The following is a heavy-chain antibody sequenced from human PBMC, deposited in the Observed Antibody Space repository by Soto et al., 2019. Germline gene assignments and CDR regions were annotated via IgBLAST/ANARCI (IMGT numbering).Heavy chain of an antibody. CDR1: GFTFSDYY. J-gene: IGHJ6*02. CDR2: ISSSGSTI. Sequence: PGGSLRLSCAASGFTFSDYYMSWIRQAPGKGLEWVSYISSSGSTIYYADSVKGRFTISRDNAKNSLYLQMNSLRAEDTAVYYCARPRRGGLDYYYGMDVWGQGTTVTVSS. D-gene: IGHD2-15*01. CDR3: ARPRRGGLDYYYGMDV. V-gene: IGHV3-11*01.